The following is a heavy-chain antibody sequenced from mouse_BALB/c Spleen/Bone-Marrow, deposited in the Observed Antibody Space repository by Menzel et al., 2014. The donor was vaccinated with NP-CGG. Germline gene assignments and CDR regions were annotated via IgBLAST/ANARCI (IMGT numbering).Heavy chain of an antibody. V-gene: IGHV1-4*01. CDR3: APYDGYYNWYFDV. D-gene: IGHD2-3*01. J-gene: IGHJ1*01. CDR2: IDPSSGYS. CDR1: GYTFTSYT. Sequence: VQLQQSGAELARPGASVKMSCRASGYTFTSYTMHWIKQRPGQGLEWTGYIDPSSGYSNYNQKFKDKATLTADISSSTAYMQLSSLTSEDSAVYYCAPYDGYYNWYFDVWGAGTTVTVSS.